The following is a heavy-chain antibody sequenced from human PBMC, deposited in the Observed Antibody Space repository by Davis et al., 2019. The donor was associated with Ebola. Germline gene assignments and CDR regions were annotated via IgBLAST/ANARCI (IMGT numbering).Heavy chain of an antibody. V-gene: IGHV4-34*01. CDR3: ARRVAWQQLVLEGIYYYYGMDV. Sequence: MPGGSLRLSCAVYGDSFSDYFWSWIRQPPGKGLEWIGETGHSGYTNYSPSLMSRVTISVDTSKNQFSLKLSSVTAADTAVYYCARRVAWQQLVLEGIYYYYGMDVWGQGTTVTVSS. D-gene: IGHD6-13*01. CDR1: GDSFSDYF. J-gene: IGHJ6*02. CDR2: TGHSGYT.